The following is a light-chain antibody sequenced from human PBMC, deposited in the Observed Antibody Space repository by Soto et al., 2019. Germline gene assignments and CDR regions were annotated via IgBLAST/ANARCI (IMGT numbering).Light chain of an antibody. V-gene: IGLV1-40*01. CDR3: QSYDSSLSGSV. CDR2: RNT. CDR1: SSNIGAGYD. Sequence: QSVLTQPPSVSGDPGQRVTISCTGSSSNIGAGYDVHWYQQLPGTAPKLLIYRNTNRPSGVPDRFSGSKSGTSASLAITGLQAEDEADYYCQSYDSSLSGSVFGGGTKLTVL. J-gene: IGLJ3*02.